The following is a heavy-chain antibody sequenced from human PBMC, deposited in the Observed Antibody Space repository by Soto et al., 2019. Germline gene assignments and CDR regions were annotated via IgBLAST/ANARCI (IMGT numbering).Heavy chain of an antibody. V-gene: IGHV1-18*01. CDR2: ISPNSGNI. CDR3: VKDRDSHSWPSRDV. CDR1: GYTFTRNG. J-gene: IGHJ6*02. Sequence: QVHLVQSGAEVKKPGASVNVSCKTSGYTFTRNGISWVRQAPGQGLEWMGWISPNSGNIKYAQKLQGRVIMTTDTSTSTAYMELRSLRFDDTAVYYCVKDRDSHSWPSRDVWGPGTTVTVSS. D-gene: IGHD3-22*01.